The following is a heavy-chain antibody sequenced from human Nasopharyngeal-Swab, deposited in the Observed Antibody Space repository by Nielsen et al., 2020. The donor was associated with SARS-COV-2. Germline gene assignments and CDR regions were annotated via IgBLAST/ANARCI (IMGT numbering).Heavy chain of an antibody. CDR1: GGTFGNYG. CDR2: VMPKFDTA. V-gene: IGHV1-69*13. Sequence: SVKVSCKTSGGTFGNYGISWVRQAPGQGLEWMGGVMPKFDTANYAQKFQDRVTITADESTSTVYLELISLTSDDTAIYYCARDSDYGDYIGWFDPWGQGTLVTVSS. D-gene: IGHD4-17*01. J-gene: IGHJ5*02. CDR3: ARDSDYGDYIGWFDP.